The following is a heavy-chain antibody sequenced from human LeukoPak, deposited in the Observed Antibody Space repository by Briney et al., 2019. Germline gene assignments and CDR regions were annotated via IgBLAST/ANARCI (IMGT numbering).Heavy chain of an antibody. CDR2: ISSSSDYI. J-gene: IGHJ4*02. Sequence: GGSLRLSCVASGFTFSRYSMNWVRQAPGKGLEWVSSISSSSDYIYYADSVNGRFTISRDNAKNSVYLQINSLRADDTAVYYCARDATQLLTASGPFYYFDSWGQGTLVTVSP. CDR3: ARDATQLLTASGPFYYFDS. D-gene: IGHD2-15*01. CDR1: GFTFSRYS. V-gene: IGHV3-21*01.